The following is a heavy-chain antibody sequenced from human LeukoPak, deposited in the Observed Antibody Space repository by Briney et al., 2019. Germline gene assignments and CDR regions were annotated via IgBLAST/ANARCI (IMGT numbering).Heavy chain of an antibody. J-gene: IGHJ4*02. CDR1: GFTVSSNY. CDR2: IYSGGST. V-gene: IGHV3-53*01. CDR3: ARVRAIYGGNSLGY. Sequence: GGSLRLSCAASGFTVSSNYMSWVRQAPGKGLEWVSVIYSGGSTYYADSVKGRFTISRDNSKNTLYLQMNSLRAEDTAVYYCARVRAIYGGNSLGYWGQGTLVTVSS. D-gene: IGHD4-23*01.